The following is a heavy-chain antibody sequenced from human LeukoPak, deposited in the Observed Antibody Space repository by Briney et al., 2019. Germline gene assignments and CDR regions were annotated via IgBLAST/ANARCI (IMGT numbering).Heavy chain of an antibody. V-gene: IGHV3-30*18. D-gene: IGHD6-19*01. CDR3: AKGKEQWLVRAYYFDY. CDR2: ISYDGSNK. Sequence: GGSLRLSCAASGFTFSSYGMHWVRQAPGKGLEWVAVISYDGSNKYYADSVKGRFTISRDNSKNTLYLQMNSLRAEDTAVYYCAKGKEQWLVRAYYFDYWGQGTLVTVSS. J-gene: IGHJ4*02. CDR1: GFTFSSYG.